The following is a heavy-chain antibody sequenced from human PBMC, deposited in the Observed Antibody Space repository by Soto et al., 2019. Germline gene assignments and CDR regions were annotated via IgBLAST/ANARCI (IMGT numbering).Heavy chain of an antibody. CDR3: ARYGSGECNRGSCYSPFDY. V-gene: IGHV4-34*01. CDR2: INHSGNA. CDR1: GGSFSGYY. J-gene: IGHJ4*02. Sequence: PSETLSLTCAVYGGSFSGYYWNWIRQPPGKGLEWIGEINHSGNANYNPSLRSRVTISVDTSKNQFSLKLSSVTAADTAVYYCARYGSGECNRGSCYSPFDYWGQGTLVTVSS. D-gene: IGHD2-15*01.